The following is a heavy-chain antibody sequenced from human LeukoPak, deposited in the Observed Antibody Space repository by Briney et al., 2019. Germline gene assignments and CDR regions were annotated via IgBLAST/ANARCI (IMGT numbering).Heavy chain of an antibody. CDR3: ARRLSKYYFDY. CDR1: GGSFSGYY. V-gene: IGHV4-34*01. CDR2: IYYSGST. J-gene: IGHJ4*02. Sequence: PSETLSLTCAVYGGSFSGYYWSWIRQPPGKGLEWIGSIYYSGSTYYNPSLKSRVTISVDTSKNQFSLKVSSVTAADAAVYYCARRLSKYYFDYWGQGTLVTVSS.